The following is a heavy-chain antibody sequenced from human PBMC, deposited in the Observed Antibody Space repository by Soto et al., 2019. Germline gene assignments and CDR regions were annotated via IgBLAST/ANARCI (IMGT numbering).Heavy chain of an antibody. CDR3: ARDFPMTTVTTGDYYYYGMDV. D-gene: IGHD4-4*01. CDR1: GYTFTSYG. CDR2: ISAYNGNT. J-gene: IGHJ6*02. V-gene: IGHV1-18*01. Sequence: ASVKVSCKASGYTFTSYGISWVRQAPGQGLEWTGWISAYNGNTNYAQKLQGRVTMTTDTSTSTAYMELRSLRSDDTAVYYCARDFPMTTVTTGDYYYYGMDVWGQGTTVTVSS.